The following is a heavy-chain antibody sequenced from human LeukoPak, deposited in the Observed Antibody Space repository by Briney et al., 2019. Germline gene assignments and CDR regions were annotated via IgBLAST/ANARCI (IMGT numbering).Heavy chain of an antibody. D-gene: IGHD4-23*01. J-gene: IGHJ5*02. CDR2: ISGTTGST. Sequence: GGSLRLSCAASGFTFSNYAMSWVRQAPGKGLEWVSAISGTTGSTYYADSVKGRFTISRDNAKNTLFLQMNSLRAEDTAVYYCARDATTVVRGWFDPWGQGTLVTVSS. V-gene: IGHV3-23*01. CDR1: GFTFSNYA. CDR3: ARDATTVVRGWFDP.